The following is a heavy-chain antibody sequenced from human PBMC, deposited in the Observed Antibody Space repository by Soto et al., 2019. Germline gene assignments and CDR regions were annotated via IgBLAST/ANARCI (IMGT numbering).Heavy chain of an antibody. D-gene: IGHD2-2*01. CDR1: GFTFSSYA. J-gene: IGHJ6*02. V-gene: IGHV3-23*01. CDR2: ISGSGGST. CDR3: AKGRGSTSPVSYYGMDV. Sequence: GGSLRLSCAASGFTFSSYAMSWVRQAPGKGLEWVSAISGSGGSTYYADSVKGRFTISRDNSKNTLYLQMNSLRAEDTAVYYCAKGRGSTSPVSYYGMDVWGQGTTVTVSS.